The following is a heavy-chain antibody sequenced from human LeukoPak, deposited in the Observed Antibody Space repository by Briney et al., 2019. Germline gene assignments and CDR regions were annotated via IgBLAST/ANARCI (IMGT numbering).Heavy chain of an antibody. J-gene: IGHJ3*02. CDR2: ISRSGSTI. D-gene: IGHD4-17*01. CDR3: ARAQFGDYVAFDI. CDR1: GFTFSDYY. V-gene: IGHV3-11*04. Sequence: GGSLRLSCAASGFTFSDYYMSWIRQAPGKGLEWLSYISRSGSTIYYADSVKGRVTISRDNAKNSLYLQMNSLRAEDTAVYYCARAQFGDYVAFDIWGQGTMVTVSS.